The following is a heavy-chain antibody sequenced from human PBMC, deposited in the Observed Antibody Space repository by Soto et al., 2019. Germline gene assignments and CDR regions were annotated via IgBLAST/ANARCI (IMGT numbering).Heavy chain of an antibody. CDR2: ISSSGSTI. J-gene: IGHJ4*02. V-gene: IGHV3-11*01. CDR1: GFTFSDYY. CDR3: ARGVATIIYDY. Sequence: GGLLRLSCAASGFTFSDYYMSWIRQAPGKGLEWVSYISSSGSTIYYADSVKGRFTISRDNAKNSLYLQMNSLRAEDTALYYCARGVATIIYDYWGQGTLVTVSS. D-gene: IGHD5-12*01.